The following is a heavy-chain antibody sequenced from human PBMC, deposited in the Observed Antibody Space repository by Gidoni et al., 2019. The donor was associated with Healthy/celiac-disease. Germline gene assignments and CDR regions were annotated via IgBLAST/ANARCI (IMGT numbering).Heavy chain of an antibody. CDR2: ISSSGSTI. V-gene: IGHV3-11*01. Sequence: QVQLVESGGGLVKPGGSLRLSCAASGFTFSDYYMSWIRQALGKGLEWFSYISSSGSTIYYADSVKGRFTISRDNAKNSLYLQMNSLRAEDTAVYYCARLYDSSGYWEYYFDYWGQGTLVTVSS. CDR1: GFTFSDYY. CDR3: ARLYDSSGYWEYYFDY. J-gene: IGHJ4*02. D-gene: IGHD3-22*01.